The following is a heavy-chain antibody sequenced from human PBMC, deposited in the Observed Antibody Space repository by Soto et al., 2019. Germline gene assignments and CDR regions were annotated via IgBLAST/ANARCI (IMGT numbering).Heavy chain of an antibody. J-gene: IGHJ4*02. CDR1: GFTFSNAW. D-gene: IGHD6-19*01. CDR3: AIYSSGWYPLDY. Sequence: PGGSLRLSCAASGFTFSNAWMNWVRQAPGKGLEWVGRIKSKTDGGTTDYAAPVKGRFTISRDDSKNTLYLQMNSLKTEDTAVYYCAIYSSGWYPLDYWGQGTLVTVSS. CDR2: IKSKTDGGTT. V-gene: IGHV3-15*07.